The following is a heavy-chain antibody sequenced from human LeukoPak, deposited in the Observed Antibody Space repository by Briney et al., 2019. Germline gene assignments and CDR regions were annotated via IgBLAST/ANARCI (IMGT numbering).Heavy chain of an antibody. D-gene: IGHD6-25*01. J-gene: IGHJ4*02. V-gene: IGHV1-2*02. CDR1: GYTFTGYY. CDR2: INPNSGGT. CDR3: ARGGRLAGAAIQYYFDY. Sequence: ASVKVSCKASGYTFTGYYMHWVRQAPGQGLEWMGWINPNSGGTNYAQKFQGRVTMTRDTSISTAYMELSRLRSDDTAVYYCARGGRLAGAAIQYYFDYWGQGTLVTVSS.